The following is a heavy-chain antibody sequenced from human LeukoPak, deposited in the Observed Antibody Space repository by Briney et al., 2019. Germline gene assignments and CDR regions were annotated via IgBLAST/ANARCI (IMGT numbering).Heavy chain of an antibody. J-gene: IGHJ6*03. V-gene: IGHV3-53*01. CDR2: IYSGGST. D-gene: IGHD3-3*01. CDR1: GFTVSSNY. Sequence: GSLRLSCAASGFTVSSNYMSWVRQAPGKGLEWVSVIYSGGSTYYADSVKGRFTISRDNSKNTLYLQMNSLRAEDTAVYYCARAHYDFWSGYLSEFYYYYYMDVWGKGTTVTVSS. CDR3: ARAHYDFWSGYLSEFYYYYYMDV.